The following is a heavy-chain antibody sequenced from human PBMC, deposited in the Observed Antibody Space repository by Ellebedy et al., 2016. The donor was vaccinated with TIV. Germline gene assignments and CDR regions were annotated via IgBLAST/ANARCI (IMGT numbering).Heavy chain of an antibody. D-gene: IGHD5-12*01. CDR1: GFTFSSYW. J-gene: IGHJ4*02. CDR2: INQDGSEK. CDR3: ARFSGYDY. V-gene: IGHV3-7*01. Sequence: GESLKISCAASGFTFSSYWMNWVRQAPGKGLEWVANINQDGSEKYYVDSVKGRFPISRDNAKNSLCLQMNSLRAEDTAVYYCARFSGYDYWGQGTLVTVSS.